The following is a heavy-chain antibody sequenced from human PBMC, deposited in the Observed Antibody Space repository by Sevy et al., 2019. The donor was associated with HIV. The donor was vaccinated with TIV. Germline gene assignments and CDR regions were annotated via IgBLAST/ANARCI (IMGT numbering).Heavy chain of an antibody. CDR3: ARGLAALPGYYYGMDV. D-gene: IGHD6-6*01. CDR2: ISDSSTTI. CDR1: EFTFSSYS. Sequence: GGSLRLSCAASEFTFSSYSMNWVRQAPGKGLEWVSYISDSSTTIYYADSVKGRFTISRDNAKNSLYLQMNSLRAEDTAVYYCARGLAALPGYYYGMDVWGQGTTVTVSS. J-gene: IGHJ6*02. V-gene: IGHV3-48*01.